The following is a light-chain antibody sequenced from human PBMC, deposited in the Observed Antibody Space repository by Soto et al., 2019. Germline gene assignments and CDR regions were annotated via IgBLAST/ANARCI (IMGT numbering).Light chain of an antibody. CDR3: PQYYSYPRT. Sequence: DIKITQSPSTRSASVGDRVTITCRASKSISSWLAWYRQKAGQAPRLLIYGASRRETGIPEVFSGSGAGTDFTRTISCLKSEDFETDGCPQYYSYPRTFGQGTKVDIK. V-gene: IGKV1-5*01. CDR1: KSISSW. CDR2: GAS. J-gene: IGKJ1*01.